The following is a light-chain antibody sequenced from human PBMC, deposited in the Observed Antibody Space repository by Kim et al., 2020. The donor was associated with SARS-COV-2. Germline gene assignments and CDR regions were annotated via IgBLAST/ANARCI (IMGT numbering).Light chain of an antibody. V-gene: IGKV1-33*01. Sequence: DIQMTQSTSSLSASVGDRVTITCQASQDISNYLNWYQQKPGKAPKLLIYDASNLETGVPSRFSGSGSGTDFTFTISSLQPEDIATYYCQQYDNLPALTFGGGTKVDIK. CDR2: DAS. CDR3: QQYDNLPALT. CDR1: QDISNY. J-gene: IGKJ4*01.